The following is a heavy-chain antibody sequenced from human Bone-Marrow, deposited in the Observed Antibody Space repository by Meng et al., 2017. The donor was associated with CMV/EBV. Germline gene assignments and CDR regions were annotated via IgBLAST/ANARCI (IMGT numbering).Heavy chain of an antibody. CDR1: GYTFTSYG. J-gene: IGHJ4*02. CDR2: ISAYNGNT. V-gene: IGHV1-18*01. CDR3: ARDSSSSGWYSGLDY. D-gene: IGHD6-19*01. Sequence: ASVKVSCKASGYTFTSYGISWVRQAPGHGLEWMGWISAYNGNTNYAQKLQGRVTMTTDTSTSTAYMELRSLRSDDTAVYYCARDSSSSGWYSGLDYWGQGTLVTVSS.